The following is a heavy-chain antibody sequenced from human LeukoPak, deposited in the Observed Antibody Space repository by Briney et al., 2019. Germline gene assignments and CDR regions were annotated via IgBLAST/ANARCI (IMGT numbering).Heavy chain of an antibody. CDR1: GFTFSSYG. CDR3: AKGRLVVTATPIDY. CDR2: ISYDGSNK. Sequence: GGSLRPSCAASGFTFSSYGMHWVRQAPGKGLEWVAVISYDGSNKYYADSVKGRFTISRDNSKNTLYLQMNSLRAEDTAVYYCAKGRLVVTATPIDYWGQGALVTVSS. V-gene: IGHV3-30*18. D-gene: IGHD2-21*02. J-gene: IGHJ4*02.